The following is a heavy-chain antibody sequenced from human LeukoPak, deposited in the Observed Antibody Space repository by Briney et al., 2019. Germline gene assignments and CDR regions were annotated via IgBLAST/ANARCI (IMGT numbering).Heavy chain of an antibody. J-gene: IGHJ6*02. CDR2: INPNSGGT. CDR3: ARDLDCSSTSCYIRGYYYYYYGMDV. CDR1: GYTFTGYH. Sequence: GASVKVSCRASGYTFTGYHMHWVRQAPGQGLEWMGRINPNSGGTNYAQKFQGRVTMTRDTSISTAYMELSRLRSDDTAVYYCARDLDCSSTSCYIRGYYYYYYGMDVWGQGTTVTVSS. V-gene: IGHV1-2*06. D-gene: IGHD2-2*02.